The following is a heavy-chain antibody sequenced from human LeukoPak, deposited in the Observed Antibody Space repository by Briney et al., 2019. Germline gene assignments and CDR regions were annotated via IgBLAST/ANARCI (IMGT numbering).Heavy chain of an antibody. Sequence: PGGSLRLSCAASGFTFSSYAMSWVRQAPGKGLEWVSAISGSGGSTYYADSVKGRFTISRDNSKNTLYLQMNSLRAEDTAVYYCAKIPYSSSWYVVNYYGMDVWGQGTTVTVSS. CDR1: GFTFSSYA. J-gene: IGHJ6*02. V-gene: IGHV3-23*01. D-gene: IGHD6-13*01. CDR3: AKIPYSSSWYVVNYYGMDV. CDR2: ISGSGGST.